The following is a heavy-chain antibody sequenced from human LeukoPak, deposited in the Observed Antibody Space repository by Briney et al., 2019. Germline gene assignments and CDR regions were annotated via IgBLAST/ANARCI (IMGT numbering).Heavy chain of an antibody. CDR2: ISWNSGSI. V-gene: IGHV3-9*01. D-gene: IGHD3-22*01. Sequence: GGSLRLSCAAPGFTFDDYAMHWVRQAPGKGLEWVSGISWNSGSIGYADSVKGRFTISRDNAKNSLYLQMNSLRAEDTALYYCAATYYYDSSGPMGAFDIWGQGTMVTVSS. CDR3: AATYYYDSSGPMGAFDI. J-gene: IGHJ3*02. CDR1: GFTFDDYA.